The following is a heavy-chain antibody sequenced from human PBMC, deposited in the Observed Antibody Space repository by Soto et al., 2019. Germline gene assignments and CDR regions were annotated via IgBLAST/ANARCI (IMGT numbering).Heavy chain of an antibody. J-gene: IGHJ4*02. D-gene: IGHD3-9*01. CDR3: AKGFYDIYYFDY. CDR2: ISGSGGST. V-gene: IGHV3-23*01. CDR1: GFPFGSYA. Sequence: GGSLRLSCAASGFPFGSYAMSWVRQAPGKGLEWVSAISGSGGSTYYADSVKGRFTISRDNSKNTLYLQMNSLRAEDTAVYYCAKGFYDIYYFDYWGQGTLVTVSS.